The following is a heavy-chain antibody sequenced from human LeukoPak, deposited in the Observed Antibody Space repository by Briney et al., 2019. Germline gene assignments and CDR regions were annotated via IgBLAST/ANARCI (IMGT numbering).Heavy chain of an antibody. J-gene: IGHJ3*02. CDR1: GFTFSSYE. D-gene: IGHD1-14*01. Sequence: GGSLRLSCAASGFTFSSYEMNWVRQAPGKGLEWVSYISSSGSTIYYADSVKGRFTISRDNAKNSLYLQMNSLRAEDTAVYYCASLTVGGAFDIWGQGTMVTVSS. CDR2: ISSSGSTI. V-gene: IGHV3-48*03. CDR3: ASLTVGGAFDI.